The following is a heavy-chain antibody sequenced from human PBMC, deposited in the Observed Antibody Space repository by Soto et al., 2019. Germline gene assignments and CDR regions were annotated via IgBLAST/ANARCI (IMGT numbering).Heavy chain of an antibody. V-gene: IGHV4-30-4*01. CDR3: ARALHITETTLNYYYYAMDV. J-gene: IGHJ6*02. CDR2: IFYSGTT. Sequence: SETLSLTCTVSGDSSSSGNYYWSWIRQPPGQGLEWIGYIFYSGTTYYNPSLKSRVTIALDTSGNQFSLKLNSVTAADTAVYYCARALHITETTLNYYYYAMDVWGQGITVTVSS. CDR1: GDSSSSGNYY. D-gene: IGHD1-20*01.